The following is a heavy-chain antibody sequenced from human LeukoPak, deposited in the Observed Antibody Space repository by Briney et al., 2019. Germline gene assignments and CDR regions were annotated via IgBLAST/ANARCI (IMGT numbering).Heavy chain of an antibody. Sequence: KASETLSLTCTVSGGSINSGGYYWSWIRQHPGKGLEWNGHFYCSGSPYYNASLKSRHTISEDTSKNQFSLKLSAVTAADTAVYYCALIGREYYYDSSGLRGAEFQHWGQGTLVTVSS. J-gene: IGHJ1*01. V-gene: IGHV4-31*03. CDR1: GGSINSGGYY. CDR2: FYCSGSP. CDR3: ALIGREYYYDSSGLRGAEFQH. D-gene: IGHD3-22*01.